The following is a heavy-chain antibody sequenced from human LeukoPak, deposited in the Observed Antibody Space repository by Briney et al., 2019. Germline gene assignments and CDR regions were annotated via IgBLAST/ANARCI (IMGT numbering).Heavy chain of an antibody. CDR1: GYTFTSYG. D-gene: IGHD5-12*01. CDR3: ARDRSGYDYVTCFDY. J-gene: IGHJ4*02. Sequence: GASVKVSCKASGYTFTSYGISWVRQAPGQGLEWMGWISAYNGNTNYAQKLQGRVTMTTDTSTSTAYMELRSLRSDDTAVYYCARDRSGYDYVTCFDYWGQGTLVTVSS. V-gene: IGHV1-18*04. CDR2: ISAYNGNT.